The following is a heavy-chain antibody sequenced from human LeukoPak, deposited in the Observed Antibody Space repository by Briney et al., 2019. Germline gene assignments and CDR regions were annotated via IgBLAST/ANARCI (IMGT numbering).Heavy chain of an antibody. V-gene: IGHV3-30*02. D-gene: IGHD5-24*01. J-gene: IGHJ4*02. CDR1: GFTFSSYG. CDR3: AKDSDPWKEMATPAPFDY. Sequence: GGSQRLSCAASGFTFSSYGMHWVRQAPGKGLEWVSFIRYDGSNKYYADSVKGRFTISRDNSKNTLYLQMNSLRAEDTAVYYCAKDSDPWKEMATPAPFDYWGQGTLVTVSS. CDR2: IRYDGSNK.